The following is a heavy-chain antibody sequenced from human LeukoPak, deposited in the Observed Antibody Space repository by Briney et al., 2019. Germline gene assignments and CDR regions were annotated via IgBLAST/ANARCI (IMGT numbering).Heavy chain of an antibody. V-gene: IGHV3-53*01. Sequence: PTGGSLRLSCAASGFTVSSNYMSWVRQAPGKGLEWVSVIYSGGGTYYADSVKGRFTISRDNSKNTLYLQMNSLRAEDTAVYYCAREKGYYDSSGYGDYWGQGTLVTVSS. CDR1: GFTVSSNY. CDR2: IYSGGGT. D-gene: IGHD3-22*01. CDR3: AREKGYYDSSGYGDY. J-gene: IGHJ4*02.